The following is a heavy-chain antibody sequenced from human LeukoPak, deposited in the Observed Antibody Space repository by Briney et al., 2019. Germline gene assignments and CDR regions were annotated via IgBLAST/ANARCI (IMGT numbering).Heavy chain of an antibody. CDR3: ARHFRSNGDYGPPDY. CDR2: IYPGDSDT. D-gene: IGHD4-17*01. Sequence: GESLKISCKGSGYTFDTYWIGWVRQMPGKGLEWMGIIYPGDSDTRYSPSFQGQVTISADKSISTAYLQWSSLKASDTAMYYCARHFRSNGDYGPPDYWGQRTLVTVSS. CDR1: GYTFDTYW. J-gene: IGHJ4*02. V-gene: IGHV5-51*01.